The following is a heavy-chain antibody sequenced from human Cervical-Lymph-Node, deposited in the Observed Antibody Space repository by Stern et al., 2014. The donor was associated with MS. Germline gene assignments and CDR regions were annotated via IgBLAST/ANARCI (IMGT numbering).Heavy chain of an antibody. J-gene: IGHJ4*02. CDR1: GGTFSNSG. D-gene: IGHD1-26*01. CDR3: ARDLGVGPTAY. V-gene: IGHV1-69*06. Sequence: QVQLVQSGAEVRKPGSSVKVSCKASGGTFSNSGISWVRQAPGQGLEWMGGIIPLFGTTNYAQQFQGRVTITADKSTGTAFLELRSLTSDDTAVYYCARDLGVGPTAYWGQGTLVTVSS. CDR2: IIPLFGTT.